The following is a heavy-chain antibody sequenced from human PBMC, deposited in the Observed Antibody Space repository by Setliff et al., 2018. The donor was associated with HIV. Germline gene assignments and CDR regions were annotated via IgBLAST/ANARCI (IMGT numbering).Heavy chain of an antibody. D-gene: IGHD6-6*01. Sequence: SETLSLTCAVYGGSFSGYYWSWIRQPPGKGLEWIGEINHSGNTNSNPSLKSRVTISVDPSKSQFSLRLNSVTAADTATYYCARGPESVAPRMCAFDIWGQGTMVTVSS. J-gene: IGHJ3*02. V-gene: IGHV4-34*01. CDR3: ARGPESVAPRMCAFDI. CDR2: INHSGNT. CDR1: GGSFSGYY.